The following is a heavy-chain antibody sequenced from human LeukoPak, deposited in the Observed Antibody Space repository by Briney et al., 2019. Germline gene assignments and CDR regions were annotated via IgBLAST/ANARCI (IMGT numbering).Heavy chain of an antibody. CDR1: GYTFTSYY. CDR3: ASSRGKAGSYPD. Sequence: ASVKVSCKASGYTFTSYYMHWVRQAPGQGLEWMGIINPSGGSTSYAQKFQGRVTMTRDTSTSTVYMELSSLRSEDTAVYYCASSRGKAGSYPDWGQGTLVTVSS. V-gene: IGHV1-46*01. CDR2: INPSGGST. D-gene: IGHD3-10*01. J-gene: IGHJ4*02.